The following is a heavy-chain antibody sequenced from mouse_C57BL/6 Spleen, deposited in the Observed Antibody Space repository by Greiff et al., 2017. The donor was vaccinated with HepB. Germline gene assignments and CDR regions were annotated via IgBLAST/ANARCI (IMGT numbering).Heavy chain of an antibody. CDR1: GYAFSSSW. CDR3: AREYYYGSSPFDY. J-gene: IGHJ2*01. Sequence: QVQLKQSGPELVKPGASVKISCKASGYAFSSSWMNWVKQRPGKGLEWIGRIYPGDGDTNYNGKFKGKATLTADKSSSTAYMQLSSLTSEDSAVYFCAREYYYGSSPFDYWGQGTTLTVSS. D-gene: IGHD1-1*01. V-gene: IGHV1-82*01. CDR2: IYPGDGDT.